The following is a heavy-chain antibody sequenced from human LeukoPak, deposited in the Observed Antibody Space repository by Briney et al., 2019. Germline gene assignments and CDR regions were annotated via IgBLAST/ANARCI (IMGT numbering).Heavy chain of an antibody. CDR1: GYTFTTYG. CDR3: ARDRYYYGSGSSYNWFDP. J-gene: IGHJ5*02. V-gene: IGHV1-18*01. CDR2: ISPYNGNT. Sequence: ASVKVSCKASGYTFTTYGITWVRQAPGQGLEWMGWISPYNGNTNYAQKLQGRVTMTTDTSTSTAYMELRSLRSEDTAVYYCARDRYYYGSGSSYNWFDPWGQGTLVTVSS. D-gene: IGHD3-10*01.